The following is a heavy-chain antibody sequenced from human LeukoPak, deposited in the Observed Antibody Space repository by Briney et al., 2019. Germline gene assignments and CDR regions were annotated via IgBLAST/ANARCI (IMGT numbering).Heavy chain of an antibody. V-gene: IGHV3-7*01. CDR2: IKEDGTNK. CDR1: GFTFSSYW. Sequence: QSGGSLRLSCAASGFTFSSYWMSWVRQAPGKGLEWAANIKEDGTNKYYVGSVRGRFTISRDNAKNSLYLQMNSLRADDTAMYYCAREARGTRAAFDIWGQGTMVTVFS. J-gene: IGHJ3*02. D-gene: IGHD2-8*01. CDR3: AREARGTRAAFDI.